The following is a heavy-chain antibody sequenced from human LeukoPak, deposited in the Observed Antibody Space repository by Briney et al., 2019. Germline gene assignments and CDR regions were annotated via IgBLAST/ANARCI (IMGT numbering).Heavy chain of an antibody. CDR2: INHSGST. J-gene: IGHJ4*02. CDR1: GGSFRGYY. V-gene: IGHV4-34*01. CDR3: ARASSSWSYFDY. D-gene: IGHD6-13*01. Sequence: SETLSLTCAVYGGSFRGYYWSWIRQPPGKGREWIGEINHSGSTNYNPSLKSRVTISVDTSKNQFSLKLSSVTAADTAVYYCARASSSWSYFDYWGQGTLVTVSS.